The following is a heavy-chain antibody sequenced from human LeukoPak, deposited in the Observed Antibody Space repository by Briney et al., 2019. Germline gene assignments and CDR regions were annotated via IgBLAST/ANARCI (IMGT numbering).Heavy chain of an antibody. J-gene: IGHJ4*02. CDR2: IKQDGSEK. D-gene: IGHD3-22*01. CDR3: ARDLVDYYDSSGYY. V-gene: IGHV3-7*01. Sequence: PGGSLRLSCAASGFTFSSYSMNWVRQAPGKGLEWVANIKQDGSEKYYVDSVKGRFTISRDNAKNSLYLQMNSLRAEDTAVYYCARDLVDYYDSSGYYWGQGTLVTVSS. CDR1: GFTFSSYS.